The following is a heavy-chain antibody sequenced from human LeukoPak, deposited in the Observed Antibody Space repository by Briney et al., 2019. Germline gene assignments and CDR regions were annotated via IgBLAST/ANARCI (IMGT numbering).Heavy chain of an antibody. J-gene: IGHJ6*03. D-gene: IGHD5-18*01. Sequence: SETLSLTCTVSGGSISSYYWSWIRQPPGKGLEWIGYIYYSGSTNYNPSLKGRVTISVDTSKNQFSLKLSSVTAADTAVYYCARGKASGYSYGYYYYYYMDVWGKGTTVTVSS. V-gene: IGHV4-59*01. CDR1: GGSISSYY. CDR2: IYYSGST. CDR3: ARGKASGYSYGYYYYYYMDV.